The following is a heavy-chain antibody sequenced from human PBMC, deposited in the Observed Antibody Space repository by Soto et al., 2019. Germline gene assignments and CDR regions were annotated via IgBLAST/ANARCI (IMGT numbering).Heavy chain of an antibody. Sequence: QITLKESGPTLVKPTQTLTLTCTFSGFSFSDGAVGVGWFRQSPGKAPEWLALYYWDDDEWHSPSLRTRLTISYVTVRSQVSLSLVDIDPQDVAPYFCARCRRRESCWGGECYYFDFWGQGLLVAAS. J-gene: IGHJ4*02. CDR3: ARCRRRESCWGGECYYFDF. V-gene: IGHV2-5*02. CDR2: YYWDDDE. CDR1: GFSFSDGAVG. D-gene: IGHD2-21*01.